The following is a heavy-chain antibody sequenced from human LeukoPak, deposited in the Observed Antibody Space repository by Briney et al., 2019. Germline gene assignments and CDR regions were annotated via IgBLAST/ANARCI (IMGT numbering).Heavy chain of an antibody. CDR3: ARDLGDGYSSGYFDY. V-gene: IGHV4-38-2*02. CDR1: GYSISSGHY. CDR2: IYHSEST. Sequence: PSETLSLTCTVSGYSISSGHYWGWIRQPPGKGLEWIGSIYHSESTYYNPSLKSRVTISVDTSKNQVSMNLSSVRAAETAVYYCARDLGDGYSSGYFDYWGQGTLVTVSS. J-gene: IGHJ4*02. D-gene: IGHD5-24*01.